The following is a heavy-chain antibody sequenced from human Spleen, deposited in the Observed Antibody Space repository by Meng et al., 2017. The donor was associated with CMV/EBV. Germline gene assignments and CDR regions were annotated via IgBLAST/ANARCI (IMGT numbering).Heavy chain of an antibody. Sequence: GESLKISCAASGFTFRTYWMSWVRQAPGKGLEWVANIKQDGSEKYYVDSVKGRFTISRDNAKNSLYLQMNSLSAEDTAVYYCARYYDFWSGHYFDYWGQGTLVTVSS. CDR1: GFTFRTYW. CDR2: IKQDGSEK. V-gene: IGHV3-7*01. J-gene: IGHJ4*02. D-gene: IGHD3-3*01. CDR3: ARYYDFWSGHYFDY.